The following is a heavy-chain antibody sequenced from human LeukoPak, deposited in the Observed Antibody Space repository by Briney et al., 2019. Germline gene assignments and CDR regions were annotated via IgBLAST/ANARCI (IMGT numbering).Heavy chain of an antibody. Sequence: GGSPRLSCAASGFTFSSYGMHWVRQAPGKGLEWVAVIWYDGSNKYYADSVKGRFTISRDNSKNTLYLQMNSLRAEDTAVYYCARRHKVITMVRGVLTYYYYGMDVWGKGTTVTVSS. D-gene: IGHD3-10*01. CDR1: GFTFSSYG. CDR3: ARRHKVITMVRGVLTYYYYGMDV. CDR2: IWYDGSNK. V-gene: IGHV3-33*01. J-gene: IGHJ6*04.